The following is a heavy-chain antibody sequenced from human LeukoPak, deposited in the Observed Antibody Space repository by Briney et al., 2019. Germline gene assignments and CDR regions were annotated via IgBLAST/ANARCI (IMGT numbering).Heavy chain of an antibody. Sequence: PSETLSLTCTVSGDSVSSSSYYWGWIRQPPGKGLEWIGSIHYSGSTYYNPSLKSRVTISLGTSKNQFSLRLNSVTAADTAAYYCASLRTRDGYMADYWGQGTLVTVSS. CDR3: ASLRTRDGYMADY. CDR1: GDSVSSSSYY. V-gene: IGHV4-39*07. CDR2: IHYSGST. J-gene: IGHJ4*02. D-gene: IGHD5-24*01.